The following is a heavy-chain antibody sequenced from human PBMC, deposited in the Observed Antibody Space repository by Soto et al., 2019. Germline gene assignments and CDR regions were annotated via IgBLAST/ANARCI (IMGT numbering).Heavy chain of an antibody. CDR1: GFTFSSYS. Sequence: LRLSCAASGFTFSSYSMNWVRQAPGKGLEWVSSISSSSSYIYYADSVKGRFTISRDNAKNSLYLQMNSLRAEDTAVYYCARDHKIVATIYYYYGMDVWGQGTTVTVSS. CDR3: ARDHKIVATIYYYYGMDV. J-gene: IGHJ6*02. D-gene: IGHD5-12*01. V-gene: IGHV3-21*01. CDR2: ISSSSSYI.